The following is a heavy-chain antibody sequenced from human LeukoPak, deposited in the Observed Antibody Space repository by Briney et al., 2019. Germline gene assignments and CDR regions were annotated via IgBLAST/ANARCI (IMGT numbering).Heavy chain of an antibody. D-gene: IGHD3-22*01. J-gene: IGHJ5*02. CDR2: IYHSGST. V-gene: IGHV4-38-2*02. CDR3: ARDALEDYYYDSSGYAHNWFDP. CDR1: GGSISSYY. Sequence: SETLSLTCTVSGGSISSYYWGWIRQPPGKGLEWIGSIYHSGSTYYNPSLKSRVTISVDTSKNQFSLKLSSVTAADTAVYYCARDALEDYYYDSSGYAHNWFDPWGQGTLVTVSS.